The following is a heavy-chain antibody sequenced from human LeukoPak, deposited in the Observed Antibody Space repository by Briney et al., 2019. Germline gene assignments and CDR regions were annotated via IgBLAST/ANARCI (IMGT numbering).Heavy chain of an antibody. CDR3: ARGVGLYGYFDY. J-gene: IGHJ4*02. D-gene: IGHD1-26*01. CDR2: ISYDGSNK. CDR1: GFTFSSYA. Sequence: GRSLRLSCAASGFTFSSYAMHWVRQAPGKGLEWVAVISYDGSNKYYADSVKGRFTISRDNSKNTLYLQMNSLRAEDTAVYYCARGVGLYGYFDYWGQGTLVTVS. V-gene: IGHV3-30-3*01.